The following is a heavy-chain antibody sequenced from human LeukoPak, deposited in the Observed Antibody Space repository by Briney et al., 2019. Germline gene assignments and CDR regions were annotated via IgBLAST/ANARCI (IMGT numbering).Heavy chain of an antibody. D-gene: IGHD3-22*01. CDR2: VSYDGGQK. CDR3: ARDRINMMVLGHDSGLDC. Sequence: GGSLRLSCVGSGFSLSEYGIHWVRQAPGKGLEWVAVVSYDGGQKYYADFVKGRFTISRETPRDTVSLEMNSLRVEDTAVYYCARDRINMMVLGHDSGLDCWGQGTLVTVSS. J-gene: IGHJ4*02. V-gene: IGHV3-30*19. CDR1: GFSLSEYG.